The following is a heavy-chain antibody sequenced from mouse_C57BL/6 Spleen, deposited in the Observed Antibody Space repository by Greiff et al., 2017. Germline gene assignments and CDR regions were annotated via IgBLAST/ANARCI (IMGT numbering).Heavy chain of an antibody. V-gene: IGHV1-39*01. CDR2: INPNYGTT. Sequence: EVKLMESGPELVKPGASVKISCKASGYSFTDYNMNWVKQSNGKSLEWIGVINPNYGTTGYNQKFKGKATLTVDQSSSTAYMQLNSLTSEDSAVYFCARHEEDYGSSHFDYWGQGTTLTVSS. CDR1: GYSFTDYN. CDR3: ARHEEDYGSSHFDY. J-gene: IGHJ2*01. D-gene: IGHD1-1*01.